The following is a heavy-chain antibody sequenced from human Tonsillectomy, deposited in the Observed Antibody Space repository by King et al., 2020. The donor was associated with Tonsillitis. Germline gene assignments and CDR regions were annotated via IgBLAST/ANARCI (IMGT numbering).Heavy chain of an antibody. V-gene: IGHV3-30*04. CDR3: AREYDDNNSGYYGPFDY. J-gene: IGHJ4*02. CDR1: GFTFSSYA. Sequence: VQLVESGGRVVQPGRSLRLSCAASGFTFSSYAMHWVRQAPGKGLEWVAGISYDGSNKYYVDSVKGRFTISRDNSKNTLYLQMHSLRAEDTAVYYCAREYDDNNSGYYGPFDYWGQGTLVTVSS. CDR2: ISYDGSNK. D-gene: IGHD3-22*01.